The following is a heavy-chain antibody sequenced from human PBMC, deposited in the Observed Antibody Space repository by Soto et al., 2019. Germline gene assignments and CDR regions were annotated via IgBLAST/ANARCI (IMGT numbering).Heavy chain of an antibody. CDR3: ARGGRPRRWPQGWFDP. CDR2: MNPNSGNT. J-gene: IGHJ5*02. Sequence: ASVKVSCKASGYTFTSYDINWVRQATGQGLEWMGWMNPNSGNTGYAQKFQGRVTMTRNTSISTAYMELSSLRSEDTAVYYCARGGRPRRWPQGWFDPWGQGTLVTVSS. D-gene: IGHD1-26*01. V-gene: IGHV1-8*01. CDR1: GYTFTSYD.